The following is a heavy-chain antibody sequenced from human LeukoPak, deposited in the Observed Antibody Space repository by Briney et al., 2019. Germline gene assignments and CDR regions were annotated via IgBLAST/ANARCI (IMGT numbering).Heavy chain of an antibody. CDR2: IYHSGST. CDR1: GGPISNENW. J-gene: IGHJ6*02. CDR3: AGSPIGYGMDV. Sequence: SETLSLTCAVSGGPISNENWWGWVRRPPGKGLEWIGEIYHSGSTNHIPSLKSRVTISVDKSKNQFSLKLTSVTAADTAVYYCAGSPIGYGMDVWGQGTTVTVSS. V-gene: IGHV4-4*02.